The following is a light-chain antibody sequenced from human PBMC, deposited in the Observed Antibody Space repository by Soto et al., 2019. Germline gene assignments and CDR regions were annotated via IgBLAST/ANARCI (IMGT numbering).Light chain of an antibody. Sequence: DIQMTRSPASLSASVVDRLTITCRASQSISKFLTWYKQKPGKAPKFVSYAASSLQSGVPSRFTGSGSGTDFTLTIDSLQPEDFDTYYCLQSSSAPFAFGGGTKVDIK. CDR1: QSISKF. CDR3: LQSSSAPFA. J-gene: IGKJ4*01. V-gene: IGKV1-39*01. CDR2: AAS.